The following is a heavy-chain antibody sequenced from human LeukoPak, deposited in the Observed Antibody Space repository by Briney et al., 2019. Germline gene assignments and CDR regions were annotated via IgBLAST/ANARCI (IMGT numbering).Heavy chain of an antibody. V-gene: IGHV1-2*02. J-gene: IGHJ5*02. CDR2: INPNSGGT. CDR3: ARGPVPAEVNWFDP. Sequence: GASVKVSCKASGYTFTGYYMHWVRQAPGQGLEWMGWINPNSGGTNYAQKFQGRVTMTRDTSISTAYMELSRLRSDDTAVYYCARGPVPAEVNWFDPWGQGTLVTVSS. D-gene: IGHD2-2*01. CDR1: GYTFTGYY.